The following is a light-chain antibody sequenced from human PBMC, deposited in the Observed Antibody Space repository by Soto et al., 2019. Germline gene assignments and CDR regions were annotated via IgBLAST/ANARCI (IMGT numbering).Light chain of an antibody. Sequence: SVLTQSPATLSLSPGERATLSCRASQSVSSYLAWYQHKPGQAPRLLIYDASNRATGIPARFSGGGSGTNFTLPISSLEPEDFAVYYCHQRSSWGGTFGQGTKVDIK. V-gene: IGKV3-11*01. CDR3: HQRSSWGGT. J-gene: IGKJ1*01. CDR2: DAS. CDR1: QSVSSY.